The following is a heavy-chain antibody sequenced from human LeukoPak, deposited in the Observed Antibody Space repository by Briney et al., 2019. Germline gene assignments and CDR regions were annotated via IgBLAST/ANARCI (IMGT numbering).Heavy chain of an antibody. J-gene: IGHJ4*02. CDR2: ISSSSSYI. CDR1: GFTFSSYS. D-gene: IGHD1-26*01. CDR3: ARARVGATTGFEY. Sequence: GGSLRLSCAASGFTFSSYSMNWVRQAPGKGLEWVSSISSSSSYIYYADSVKGRFTISRDNAKNSLYLQMNSLRAEGTAVYYCARARVGATTGFEYWGQGTLVTVSS. V-gene: IGHV3-21*01.